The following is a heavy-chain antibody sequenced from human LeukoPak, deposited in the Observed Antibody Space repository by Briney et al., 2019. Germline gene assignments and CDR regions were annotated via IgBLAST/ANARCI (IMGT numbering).Heavy chain of an antibody. V-gene: IGHV7-4-1*02. CDR3: ARGKDYVLLWFGELSSPFDY. CDR1: GYTFTSYA. J-gene: IGHJ4*02. CDR2: INTNTGNP. D-gene: IGHD3-10*01. Sequence: ASVKVSCKASGYTFTSYAMNWVRQAPGQGLEWMGCINTNTGNPTYAQGFTGRFVFSLDTSVSTAYLQISSLKAEDTAVYYCARGKDYVLLWFGELSSPFDYWGQGTLVTVSS.